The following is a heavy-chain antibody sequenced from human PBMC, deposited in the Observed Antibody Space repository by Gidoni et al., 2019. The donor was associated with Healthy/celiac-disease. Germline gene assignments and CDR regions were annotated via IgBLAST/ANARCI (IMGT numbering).Heavy chain of an antibody. CDR3: AKSRGDYYDYVWGSAKYYFDY. CDR2: ISGSGCST. D-gene: IGHD3-16*01. Sequence: EVQLLESGGGLVQPGGYLRLSCAASGFTFSSYAMSWVRQAPGKGLEWGSAISGSGCSTYYADSVKGRFTISRDNSKNTLYLQMNSLRAEDTAVYYCAKSRGDYYDYVWGSAKYYFDYWGQGTLVTVSS. V-gene: IGHV3-23*01. CDR1: GFTFSSYA. J-gene: IGHJ4*02.